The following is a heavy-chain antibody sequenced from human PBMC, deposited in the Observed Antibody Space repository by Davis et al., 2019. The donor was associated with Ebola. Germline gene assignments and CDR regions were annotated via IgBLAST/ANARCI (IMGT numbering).Heavy chain of an antibody. D-gene: IGHD5-18*01. CDR2: TKQDGSEQ. V-gene: IGHV3-7*03. CDR1: GLTLSSHW. Sequence: GGSLRLSCAASGLTLSSHWMSWVSQAPGKVLEWVANTKQDGSEQYYVDSVKGRFTISRDNAKSSLYLKMNSLRVEHTAVYYCARDLVGFGYTYPGDYYDGMDVWGQGTTVTVSS. J-gene: IGHJ6*02. CDR3: ARDLVGFGYTYPGDYYDGMDV.